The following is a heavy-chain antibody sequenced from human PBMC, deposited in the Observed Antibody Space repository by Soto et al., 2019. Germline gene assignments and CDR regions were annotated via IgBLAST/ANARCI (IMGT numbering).Heavy chain of an antibody. J-gene: IGHJ5*02. Sequence: SETLSLTCTVSGGSISSYYWSWIRQPPGKGLEWIGYIYYSGSTNYNPSLKSRVTISVDTSKNQFSLKLSSVTAADTAVYYCARLVVVAATVWFDPWGQGTLVTVSS. CDR2: IYYSGST. CDR3: ARLVVVAATVWFDP. D-gene: IGHD2-15*01. V-gene: IGHV4-59*01. CDR1: GGSISSYY.